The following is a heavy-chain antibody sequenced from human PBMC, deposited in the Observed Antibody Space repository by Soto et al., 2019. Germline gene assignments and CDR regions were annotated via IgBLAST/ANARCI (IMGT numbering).Heavy chain of an antibody. CDR2: ISSSSSTI. CDR1: GFTFSSYS. J-gene: IGHJ5*02. CDR3: AREGGNLNRFDP. Sequence: EVQLVESGGGLVQPGGSLRLSCAASGFTFSSYSMNWVRQAPGKGLEWVSYISSSSSTIYYADSVKGRFTISRDNANNSPNLQKNGLRGEDTAVYYGAREGGNLNRFDPWGQGTLVTVSS. V-gene: IGHV3-48*04. D-gene: IGHD1-26*01.